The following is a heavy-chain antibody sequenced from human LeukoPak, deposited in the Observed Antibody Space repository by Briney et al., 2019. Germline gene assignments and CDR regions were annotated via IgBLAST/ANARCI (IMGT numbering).Heavy chain of an antibody. CDR2: IYFTGST. Sequence: SETLSLTCTVSGDSISSYYWSWIRQPPGKGLEWIGYIYFTGSTNYNPSLKSRVTISVDTSKNQFSLKLSSVTAADTAVYYCARDRRDYYDSSGCFDYWGQGTLVTVSS. V-gene: IGHV4-59*01. CDR1: GDSISSYY. J-gene: IGHJ4*02. CDR3: ARDRRDYYDSSGCFDY. D-gene: IGHD3-22*01.